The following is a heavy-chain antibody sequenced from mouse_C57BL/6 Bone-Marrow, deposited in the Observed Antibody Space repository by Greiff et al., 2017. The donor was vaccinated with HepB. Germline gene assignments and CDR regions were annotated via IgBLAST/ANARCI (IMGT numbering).Heavy chain of an antibody. J-gene: IGHJ2*01. V-gene: IGHV5-12*01. CDR2: ISNGGGST. CDR1: GFTFSDYY. D-gene: IGHD5-1*01. CDR3: ARLGVLPFDY. Sequence: EVKLVESGGGLVQPGGSLKLSCAASGFTFSDYYLYWVRQTPETRLEWVAYISNGGGSTYYPDTVKGRFTISRDNAKNTLYLQMSRLQSEDTAMYYCARLGVLPFDYWGQGTTLTVSS.